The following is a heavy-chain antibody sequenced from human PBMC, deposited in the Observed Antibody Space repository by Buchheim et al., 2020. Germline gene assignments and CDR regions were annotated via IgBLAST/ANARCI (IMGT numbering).Heavy chain of an antibody. V-gene: IGHV3-30-3*01. CDR1: GFTFSSYA. D-gene: IGHD4-17*01. CDR2: ISYDGSNK. CDR3: ARETSTVTHDY. Sequence: VLLVESGGDLVQPGRSLRLSCAASGFTFSSYAMHWVRQAPGKGLEWVAVISYDGSNKYYADSVKGRFTISRDNSKNTLYLQMNSLRAEDTAVYYCARETSTVTHDYWGQGTL. J-gene: IGHJ4*02.